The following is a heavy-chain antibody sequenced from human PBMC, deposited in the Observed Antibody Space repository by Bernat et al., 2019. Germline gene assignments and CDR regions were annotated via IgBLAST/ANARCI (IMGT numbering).Heavy chain of an antibody. D-gene: IGHD3-3*01. Sequence: EVQLVESGGGLVKPGGSLRLSCAASGFTFSNAWMSWVRQAPGKGLEWVGRIKSKTDGGTTDYAAPVKGRFTISRDDSKNTLYLQMNSLKTEDTAVYYCTTDFWSGYDGADDAFDIWDQGTMVTVSS. CDR2: IKSKTDGGTT. CDR1: GFTFSNAW. CDR3: TTDFWSGYDGADDAFDI. V-gene: IGHV3-15*01. J-gene: IGHJ3*02.